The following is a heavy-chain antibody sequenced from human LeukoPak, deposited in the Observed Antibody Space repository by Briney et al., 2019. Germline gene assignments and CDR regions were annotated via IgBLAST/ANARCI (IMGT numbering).Heavy chain of an antibody. CDR1: GYTFTSYG. V-gene: IGHV1-18*01. CDR2: ISAYNGNT. J-gene: IGHJ4*02. CDR3: ARGYCSGGSCYFPAYYFDY. D-gene: IGHD2-15*01. Sequence: VASVNVSCKASGYTFTSYGISWVRQAPGQGLEWMGWISAYNGNTNYAQKLQGRVTMTTDTSTSTAYMELRSLRSGDTAVYYCARGYCSGGSCYFPAYYFDYWGQGTLVTVSS.